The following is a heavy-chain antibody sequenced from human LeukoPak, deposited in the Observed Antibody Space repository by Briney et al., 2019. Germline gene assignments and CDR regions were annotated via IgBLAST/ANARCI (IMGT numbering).Heavy chain of an antibody. CDR2: IYTSGST. J-gene: IGHJ4*02. D-gene: IGHD2-2*01. V-gene: IGHV4-39*07. CDR1: GGSISSSSYY. CDR3: ARDGNGYCSSTSCWDCDY. Sequence: SETLSLTCTVSGGSISSSSYYWGWIRQPPGKGLEWIGRIYTSGSTNYNPSLKSRVTMSVDTSKNQFSLKLSSVTAADTAVYYCARDGNGYCSSTSCWDCDYWGQGTLVTVSS.